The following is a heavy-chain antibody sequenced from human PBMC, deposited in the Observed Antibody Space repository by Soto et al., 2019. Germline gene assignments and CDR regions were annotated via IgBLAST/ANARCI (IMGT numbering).Heavy chain of an antibody. D-gene: IGHD3-22*01. CDR1: GLTVNSNY. CDR3: VKGEYYYDSSGYYPFDY. V-gene: IGHV3-66*01. Sequence: GLTVNSNYMSWVRQAPGKGLEWVSLIYSGDNTDYADSVKGRFTISRDNSKNTVYLQMSSLRVEDTAVYYCVKGEYYYDSSGYYPFDYWGQGTLVTVSS. J-gene: IGHJ4*02. CDR2: IYSGDNT.